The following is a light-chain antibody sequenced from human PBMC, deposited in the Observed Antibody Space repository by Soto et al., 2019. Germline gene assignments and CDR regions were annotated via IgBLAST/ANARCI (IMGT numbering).Light chain of an antibody. CDR1: RSNIGRNF. V-gene: IGLV1-47*01. J-gene: IGLJ3*02. CDR2: RNN. CDR3: AAWDDTLDAQV. Sequence: QSVLTQSPSASGTPGQRVTISCSGSRSNIGRNFAYWYQHVPGTAPRLLIQRNNERPSGVPDRFSGSKSGTSVSLAISGLRSDGEATYYCAAWDDTLDAQVFGGRTKLTVL.